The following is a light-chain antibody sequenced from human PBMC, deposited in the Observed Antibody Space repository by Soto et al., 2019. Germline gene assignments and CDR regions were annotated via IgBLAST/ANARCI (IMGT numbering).Light chain of an antibody. Sequence: EIVLTQSPGTLSLSPGERATLSCGASQSVRSIYVAWYQQRPGQTPRLLIYDTSKRATGIPDRFSGSDSGTDFTLTISRLEPEDFAVYYCQQYGSTPWSFGQGTKVEIK. CDR1: QSVRSIY. CDR2: DTS. V-gene: IGKV3-20*01. J-gene: IGKJ2*01. CDR3: QQYGSTPWS.